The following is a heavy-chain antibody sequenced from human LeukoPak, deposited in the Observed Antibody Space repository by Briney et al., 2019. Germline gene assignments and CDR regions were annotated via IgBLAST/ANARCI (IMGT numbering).Heavy chain of an antibody. CDR1: GYTFTDYY. CDR3: AREARWGYDRAFDI. Sequence: ASVKVSCKASGYTFTDYYIHWVRQAAGQGLEWMGWISPNRGGTNYAQKFQGRVTMTRDTSISTAYMELRSLRSDDTAVYYCAREARWGYDRAFDIWGQGTMVTVSS. CDR2: ISPNRGGT. D-gene: IGHD3-22*01. J-gene: IGHJ3*02. V-gene: IGHV1-2*02.